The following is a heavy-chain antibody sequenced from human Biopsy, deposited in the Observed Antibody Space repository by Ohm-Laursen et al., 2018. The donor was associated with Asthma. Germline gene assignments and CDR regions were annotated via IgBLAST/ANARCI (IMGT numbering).Heavy chain of an antibody. CDR2: IYFTGSD. CDR1: GGSVSTGSYY. J-gene: IGHJ6*02. D-gene: IGHD3-10*01. V-gene: IGHV4-61*01. Sequence: SETLSLTCTVSGGSVSTGSYYWSWIRQPPGKGLEWLGYIYFTGSDNYNPSLKSRVTLSVDTSKNQFSLRLNSVTAADTAVYYCARGPNYHGSGRAPIGMDVWGQGTTVTVSS. CDR3: ARGPNYHGSGRAPIGMDV.